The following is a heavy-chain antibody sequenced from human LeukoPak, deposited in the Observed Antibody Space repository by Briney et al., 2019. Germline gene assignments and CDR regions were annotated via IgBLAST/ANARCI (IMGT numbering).Heavy chain of an antibody. Sequence: SETPSLTCAVYGGSFSGYYWSWIRQPPGKGLEWIGEINHSGSTNYNPSLKSRVTISVDTSKNQFSLKLSSVTAADTAVYYCASSSGRCACDIWGQGTMVTVSS. CDR1: GGSFSGYY. V-gene: IGHV4-34*01. D-gene: IGHD6-19*01. CDR2: INHSGST. CDR3: ASSSGRCACDI. J-gene: IGHJ3*02.